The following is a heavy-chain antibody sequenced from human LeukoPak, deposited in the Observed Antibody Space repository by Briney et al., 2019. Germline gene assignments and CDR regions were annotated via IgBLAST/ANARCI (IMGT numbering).Heavy chain of an antibody. Sequence: PGGSLRLSCAASGFTFDDYAMHWVRQAPGKGLEWVSGISWNSGSIGYADSVKGRFTISRDNAKNSLYLQMNSLRAEDTALYYCAKDIGSYGSAFDIWGQGTMVTVSS. D-gene: IGHD1-26*01. CDR3: AKDIGSYGSAFDI. J-gene: IGHJ3*02. V-gene: IGHV3-9*01. CDR2: ISWNSGSI. CDR1: GFTFDDYA.